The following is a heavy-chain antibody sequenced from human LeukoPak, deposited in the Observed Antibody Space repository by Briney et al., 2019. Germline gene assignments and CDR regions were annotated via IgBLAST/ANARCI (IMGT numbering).Heavy chain of an antibody. Sequence: PGGSLRLSCAASGFTFSNAWMSWVPQAPGKGLEWFGRIKSKTDGGTTDYAAPVKGRFTISRDDSKNTLYLQMNSLKTEDTAVYYCTTPGVATIANYGMDVWGQGTTVTVSS. D-gene: IGHD5-12*01. V-gene: IGHV3-15*01. CDR1: GFTFSNAW. CDR3: TTPGVATIANYGMDV. J-gene: IGHJ6*02. CDR2: IKSKTDGGTT.